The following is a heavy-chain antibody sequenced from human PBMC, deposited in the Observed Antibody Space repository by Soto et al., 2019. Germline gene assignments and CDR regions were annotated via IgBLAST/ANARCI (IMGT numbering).Heavy chain of an antibody. Sequence: ASVKVSCNASGYTFTSYGISCLLQPPGQGLEWVGAISAYNGKTNYAQKLQGRVTMTTDASRSKACMELRSVRSDDTAVYYCARIFIDALVFGCFDPWGKGTMVTVSS. CDR3: ARIFIDALVFGCFDP. D-gene: IGHD3-3*01. J-gene: IGHJ5*02. CDR1: GYTFTSYG. V-gene: IGHV1-18*01. CDR2: ISAYNGKT.